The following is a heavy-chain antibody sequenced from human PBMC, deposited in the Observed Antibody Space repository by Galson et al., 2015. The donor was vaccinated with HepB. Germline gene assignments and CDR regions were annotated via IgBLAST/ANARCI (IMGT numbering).Heavy chain of an antibody. CDR3: VKEEYSSGWSPFDY. V-gene: IGHV3-64D*06. Sequence: LRLSCAASGFTFSSYAMHWVRQAPGKGLEYVSAISSNGGSTYYADSVKGRFTISRDNSKNTLYLQMSSLRAEDTAVYYCVKEEYSSGWSPFDYWGQGTLVTVSS. CDR1: GFTFSSYA. CDR2: ISSNGGST. D-gene: IGHD6-19*01. J-gene: IGHJ4*02.